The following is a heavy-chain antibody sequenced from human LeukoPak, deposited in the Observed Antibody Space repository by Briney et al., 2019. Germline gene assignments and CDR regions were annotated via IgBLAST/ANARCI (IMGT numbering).Heavy chain of an antibody. V-gene: IGHV4-59*01. CDR3: ARDVGAVAGGGNDAFDI. CDR1: GGSIGSYY. J-gene: IGHJ3*02. Sequence: PSETLSLTCTVSGGSIGSYYWSWIRQPPGKGLEWIGYIYYSGSTNYNPSLKSRVTISVDTSKNQFSLKLSSVTAADTAVYYCARDVGAVAGGGNDAFDIWGQGTMATVSS. CDR2: IYYSGST. D-gene: IGHD6-19*01.